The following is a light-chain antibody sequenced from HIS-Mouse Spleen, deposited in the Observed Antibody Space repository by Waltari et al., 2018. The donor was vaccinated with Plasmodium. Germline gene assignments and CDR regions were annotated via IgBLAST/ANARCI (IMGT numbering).Light chain of an antibody. V-gene: IGLV3-25*03. CDR2: KDS. CDR1: ALPKQY. CDR3: QSADSSGTPNWV. Sequence: SYELTQPPSVSVSPGQTARITCSGDALPKQYAYWYQQKPGQAPVLVIYKDSERPSGIPERFSGSSSGTTVTLTFSGVQAEDEADYYCQSADSSGTPNWVFGGGTKLTVL. J-gene: IGLJ3*02.